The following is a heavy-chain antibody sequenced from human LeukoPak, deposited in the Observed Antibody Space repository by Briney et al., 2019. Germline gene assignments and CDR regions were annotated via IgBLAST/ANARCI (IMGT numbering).Heavy chain of an antibody. Sequence: PSQTLSLTCTVSGGSISSGSYYWSWIRQPAGKGLEWIGRIYTRGSTNYNPSLKRRVTISVDTSKNQFSLKLSSVTAADTAVYYCARDIYGPHYYYMDVWGKGTTVTISS. V-gene: IGHV4-61*02. CDR3: ARDIYGPHYYYMDV. D-gene: IGHD3-10*01. J-gene: IGHJ6*03. CDR2: IYTRGST. CDR1: GGSISSGSYY.